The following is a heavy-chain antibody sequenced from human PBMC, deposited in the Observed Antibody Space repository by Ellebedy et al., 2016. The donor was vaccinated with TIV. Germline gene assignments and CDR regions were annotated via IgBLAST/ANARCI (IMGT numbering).Heavy chain of an antibody. D-gene: IGHD3-22*01. CDR2: ISSSSSTI. V-gene: IGHV3-48*04. CDR1: GFTFSSYS. Sequence: GGSLRLXXAASGFTFSSYSMNWVRQAPGKGLEWVSYISSSSSTIYYADSVKGRFTISRDNAKNSLYLQMNSLRAEDTAVYYCARDTYYYDSSGYYIPPCFDYWGQGTLVTVSS. CDR3: ARDTYYYDSSGYYIPPCFDY. J-gene: IGHJ4*02.